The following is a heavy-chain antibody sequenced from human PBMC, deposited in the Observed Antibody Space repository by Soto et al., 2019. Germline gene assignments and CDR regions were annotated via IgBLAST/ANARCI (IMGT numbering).Heavy chain of an antibody. D-gene: IGHD5-12*01. CDR1: GGTFNNYA. CDR3: ARGGVDVVATSAFDY. J-gene: IGHJ4*02. V-gene: IGHV1-69*01. CDR2: IIPIIGTA. Sequence: QVQLVQSGAEVKKPGSSVKVSCTASGGTFNNYAISWVRQAPGQGLEWMGGIIPIIGTADYAHKFQGRLAISADESTGTTFMELSRLRSEATALYYCARGGVDVVATSAFDYWGQGTLVTVSS.